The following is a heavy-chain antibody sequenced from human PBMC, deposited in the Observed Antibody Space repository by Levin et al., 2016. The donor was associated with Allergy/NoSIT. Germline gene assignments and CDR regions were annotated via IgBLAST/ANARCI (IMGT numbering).Heavy chain of an antibody. CDR1: GYTFTDYY. CDR2: TNPNSGAT. V-gene: IGHV1-2*02. CDR3: ARGVGGRPKIYYYYGMDV. J-gene: IGHJ6*02. D-gene: IGHD3-16*01. Sequence: ASVKVSCKASGYTFTDYYMHWVRQAPGQGLEWMGWTNPNSGATNYAQKFQGRVTMTRDTSISTAYMELSRLRSDDTAVYYCARGVGGRPKIYYYYGMDVWGQGTTVTASS.